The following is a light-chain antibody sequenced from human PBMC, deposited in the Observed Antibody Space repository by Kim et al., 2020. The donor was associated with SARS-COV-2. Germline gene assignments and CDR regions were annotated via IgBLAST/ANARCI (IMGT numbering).Light chain of an antibody. CDR1: QSISSW. J-gene: IGKJ1*01. V-gene: IGKV1-5*03. CDR2: KAY. Sequence: DIQMTQSPSTLSASVGDRVTITCRASQSISSWLAWYQQKPGKAPKLLIHKAYNLESGVPSRFSGSGSGTEFTLTISGLQPDDFATYFCQQYHTYWTFGQGTKVDIK. CDR3: QQYHTYWT.